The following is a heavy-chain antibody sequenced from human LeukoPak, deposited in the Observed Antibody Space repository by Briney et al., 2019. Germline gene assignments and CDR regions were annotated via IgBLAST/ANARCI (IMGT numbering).Heavy chain of an antibody. CDR2: IIPIFGTA. Sequence: SVKVSCKASGGTFSSYAISWVRQAPGQGLEWMGGIIPIFGTANYAQKFQGRVTITTDESTSTAYMELSSLRSEDTAVYYRARDPCGGDCYFDYWGQGTLVTVSS. V-gene: IGHV1-69*05. CDR3: ARDPCGGDCYFDY. CDR1: GGTFSSYA. J-gene: IGHJ4*02. D-gene: IGHD2-21*01.